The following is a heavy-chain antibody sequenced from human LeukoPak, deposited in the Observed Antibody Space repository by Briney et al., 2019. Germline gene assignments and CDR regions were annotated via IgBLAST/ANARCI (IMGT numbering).Heavy chain of an antibody. CDR3: ARDNQAYYYGSGSYYEDY. D-gene: IGHD3-10*01. CDR1: GFTFSSYA. Sequence: GGSLRLSCAASGFTFSSYAMHWVRQAPGKGLEWVAVISYDGSNKYYADSVKGRFTISRDNAKNSLYLQMNSLRAEDTAVYYCARDNQAYYYGSGSYYEDYWGQGTLVTVSS. V-gene: IGHV3-30-3*01. CDR2: ISYDGSNK. J-gene: IGHJ4*02.